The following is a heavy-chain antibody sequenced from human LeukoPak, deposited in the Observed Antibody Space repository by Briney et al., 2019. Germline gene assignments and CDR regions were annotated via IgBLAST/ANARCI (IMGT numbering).Heavy chain of an antibody. CDR2: ISADNGNT. CDR1: GYTFTNYG. D-gene: IGHD6-13*01. V-gene: IGHV1-18*01. J-gene: IGHJ4*02. Sequence: ASVRVSCKASGYTFTNYGISWVRQAPGQGLEWMGWISADNGNTYYTQNFQGRVSMTTDTSTSTAYMEVRSLRSDDTAVYYCARDPHRYSSSWYYLGDYWGQGTLVTVSS. CDR3: ARDPHRYSSSWYYLGDY.